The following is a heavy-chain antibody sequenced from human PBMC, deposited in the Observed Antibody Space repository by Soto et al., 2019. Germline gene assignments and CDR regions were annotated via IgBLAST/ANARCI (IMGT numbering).Heavy chain of an antibody. CDR3: IGYCRTTSCYASYFDY. V-gene: IGHV3-73*01. D-gene: IGHD2-2*03. J-gene: IGHJ4*02. CDR2: IRSKANSYAT. Sequence: GGSLRLSCAASGFTFSGSAMHWVRQAAGKGLEWVGRIRSKANSYATAYGASVKGRFTISRDDSKNTAYLQMNSLKTEDTAVYYCIGYCRTTSCYASYFDYWGQGTVVTVPQ. CDR1: GFTFSGSA.